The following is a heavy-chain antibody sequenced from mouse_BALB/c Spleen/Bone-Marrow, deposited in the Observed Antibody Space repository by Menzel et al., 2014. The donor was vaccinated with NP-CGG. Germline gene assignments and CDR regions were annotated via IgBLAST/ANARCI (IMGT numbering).Heavy chain of an antibody. CDR2: INPSNGGT. CDR1: GYTFTSYY. V-gene: IGHV1S81*02. CDR3: TRSGTSWLRRSWYFDV. Sequence: VKLVESGAELVKPGASVKLSCKASGYTFTSYYMYWVKQRPGQGLEWIGEINPSNGGTNFNEKFKSKATLTVDKSSSTAYMQLSSLTSEHSAVYYCTRSGTSWLRRSWYFDVWGAGTTVTVSS. J-gene: IGHJ1*01. D-gene: IGHD2-2*01.